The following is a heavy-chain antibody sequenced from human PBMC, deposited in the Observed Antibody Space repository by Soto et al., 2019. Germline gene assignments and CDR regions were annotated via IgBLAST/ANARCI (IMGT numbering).Heavy chain of an antibody. D-gene: IGHD6-19*01. J-gene: IGHJ5*02. CDR3: AREKWGSGSRWLDP. CDR1: GYTFSSYA. Sequence: ASVKVSCKASGYTFSSYAMHWVRQAPGQRLEWMGWINAVNGNTKYSQNFQGRVTINQDTSASTAYMELSSLTSEDTAVYYCAREKWGSGSRWLDPWGQGTLVTVSS. CDR2: INAVNGNT. V-gene: IGHV1-3*01.